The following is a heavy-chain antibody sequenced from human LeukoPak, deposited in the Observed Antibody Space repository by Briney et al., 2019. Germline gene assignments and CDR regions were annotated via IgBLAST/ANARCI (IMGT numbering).Heavy chain of an antibody. Sequence: GGSLRLSCAASGFDFSNYAMHWVRQAPGKGLEWVAVISYDGSNKYYADSVKGRFTISRDNSKNTLYLQMNSLRAEDTAVYYCARARIITMVRGAIDYWGQGTLVTVSS. D-gene: IGHD3-10*01. CDR1: GFDFSNYA. CDR2: ISYDGSNK. CDR3: ARARIITMVRGAIDY. V-gene: IGHV3-30-3*01. J-gene: IGHJ4*02.